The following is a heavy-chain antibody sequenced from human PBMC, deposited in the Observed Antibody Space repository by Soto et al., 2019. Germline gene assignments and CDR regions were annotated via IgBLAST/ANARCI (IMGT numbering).Heavy chain of an antibody. CDR1: GYTFTGYY. CDR2: INPNSGGP. Sequence: QVQLVQSGAEVKKPGASVKVSCKASGYTFTGYYMHWVRQAPGQGLEWMGWINPNSGGPNYAQKFQGWVTMTRDKSISTAYMELSRLRSDDTAVYYCASQQLHYYGMDVWGQVTTVTVSS. CDR3: ASQQLHYYGMDV. J-gene: IGHJ6*02. V-gene: IGHV1-2*04. D-gene: IGHD6-13*01.